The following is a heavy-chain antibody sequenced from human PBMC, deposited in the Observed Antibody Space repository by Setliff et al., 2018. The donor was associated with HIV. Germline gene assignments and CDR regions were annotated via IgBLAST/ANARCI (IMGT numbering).Heavy chain of an antibody. Sequence: GGSLRLSCKGSGFIFSSFAMYWVRQVPGKGLEWVSGISWNSGMVAYAKSAKGRFTISRDNARKSLYLQMNSLTTEDTALYYCVKDGSRTGPYYHYIDVWGKGTTVTV. V-gene: IGHV3-9*01. D-gene: IGHD3-9*01. CDR3: VKDGSRTGPYYHYIDV. CDR1: GFIFSSFA. J-gene: IGHJ6*03. CDR2: ISWNSGMV.